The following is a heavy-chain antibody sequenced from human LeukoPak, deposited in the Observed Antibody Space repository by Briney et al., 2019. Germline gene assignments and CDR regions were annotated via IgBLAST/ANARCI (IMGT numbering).Heavy chain of an antibody. D-gene: IGHD2-15*01. CDR3: AKEEGYRCSGGTGHGKVRVDY. V-gene: IGHV3-33*06. Sequence: GRSLRLSCAASGFTFSSYGMHWVRQAPGKGLEWVAVIWYDGSNKYYADSVKGRFTISRDNSKNTLYLQMNSLRAEDTAVYYCAKEEGYRCSGGTGHGKVRVDYWGQGTLVPSPQ. CDR2: IWYDGSNK. J-gene: IGHJ4*02. CDR1: GFTFSSYG.